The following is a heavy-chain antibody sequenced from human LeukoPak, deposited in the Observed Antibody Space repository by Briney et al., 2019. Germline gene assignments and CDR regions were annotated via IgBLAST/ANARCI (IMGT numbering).Heavy chain of an antibody. Sequence: ASVKASCKASGYTFTSYGISWVRQAPGQGLEWMGWISAYNGNTNYAQKLQGRVTMTTDTSTSTAYMELRSLRSDDTAVYYCARVRLKTYYYDSSGYYPDYWGQGTLVTVSS. CDR1: GYTFTSYG. V-gene: IGHV1-18*01. J-gene: IGHJ4*02. D-gene: IGHD3-22*01. CDR3: ARVRLKTYYYDSSGYYPDY. CDR2: ISAYNGNT.